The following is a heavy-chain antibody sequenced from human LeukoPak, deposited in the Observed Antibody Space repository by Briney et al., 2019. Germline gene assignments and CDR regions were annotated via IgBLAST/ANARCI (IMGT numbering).Heavy chain of an antibody. V-gene: IGHV4-4*09. CDR1: GGSISSYY. CDR3: ARLLKKGNNWFDP. J-gene: IGHJ5*02. CDR2: IYTSGST. Sequence: SETLSLTCTVSGGSISSYYWSWIRQPPGKGLEWIGYIYTSGSTNYNPSLKSRVTISVDTSKNQFSLKLSSVTAADTAVYYCARLLKKGNNWFDPWGQGTLVTVSS.